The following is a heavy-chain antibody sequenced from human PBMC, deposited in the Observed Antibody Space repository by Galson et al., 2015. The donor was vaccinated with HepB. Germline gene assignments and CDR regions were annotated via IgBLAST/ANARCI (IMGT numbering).Heavy chain of an antibody. V-gene: IGHV1-2*02. CDR1: GYTFTGYY. Sequence: SVKVSCKASGYTFTGYYMHWVRQAPGQGLEWMGWINPNSGGTNYAQKFQGRVTMTRDTSISTAYMELSRLRSDDTAVYYCARERAYGPQYCYYYYMDVWGKGTTVTVSS. D-gene: IGHD4-17*01. J-gene: IGHJ6*03. CDR3: ARERAYGPQYCYYYYMDV. CDR2: INPNSGGT.